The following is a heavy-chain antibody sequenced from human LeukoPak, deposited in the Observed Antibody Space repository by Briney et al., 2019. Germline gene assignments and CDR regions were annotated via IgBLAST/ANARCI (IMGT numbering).Heavy chain of an antibody. J-gene: IGHJ6*02. CDR1: GGSFSGYY. CDR3: ARGQYYYDSSGYYYNGMDV. V-gene: IGHV4-59*01. Sequence: SETLSLTCAVYGGSFSGYYWSWIRQPPGKGLVWIGYIYYSGSTNYNPSLKSRVTISVDTSKNQFSLKLSSVTAADTAVYYCARGQYYYDSSGYYYNGMDVWGQGTTVTVSS. CDR2: IYYSGST. D-gene: IGHD3-22*01.